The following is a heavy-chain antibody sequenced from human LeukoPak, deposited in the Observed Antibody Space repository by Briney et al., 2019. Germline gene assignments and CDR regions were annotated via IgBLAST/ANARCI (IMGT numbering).Heavy chain of an antibody. CDR3: ARVETGDFDY. CDR1: GYTFTSYD. D-gene: IGHD1-1*01. V-gene: IGHV1-8*01. Sequence: GASVKVSCXASGYTFTSYDINWVRQATGQGLEWMGWMNPSSGNTGYAQKFQGRVTMTRNTSISTAYMELSSLRSEDTAVYYCARVETGDFDYWGQGTLVTVSS. J-gene: IGHJ4*02. CDR2: MNPSSGNT.